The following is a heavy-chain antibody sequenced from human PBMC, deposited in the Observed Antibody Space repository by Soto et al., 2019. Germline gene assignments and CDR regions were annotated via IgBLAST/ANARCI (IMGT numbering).Heavy chain of an antibody. V-gene: IGHV3-23*01. J-gene: IGHJ3*02. CDR2: ISGSGGST. CDR3: ASRLGITMVRAFDAFDI. Sequence: PGGSLRLSCAASGFTFSSYAMSWVRQAPGKGLEWVSAISGSGGSTYYADSVKGRFTISRDNSKNTLYLQMNSLRAEDTAVYYCASRLGITMVRAFDAFDIWGQGTMVTVSS. D-gene: IGHD3-10*01. CDR1: GFTFSSYA.